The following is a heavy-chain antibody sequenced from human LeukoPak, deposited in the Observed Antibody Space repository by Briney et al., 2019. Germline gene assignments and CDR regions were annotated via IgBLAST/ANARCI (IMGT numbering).Heavy chain of an antibody. D-gene: IGHD3-22*01. V-gene: IGHV5-51*01. J-gene: IGHJ4*02. CDR2: IYPGDSDT. CDR3: ARLTYDSSGYYYYYFDY. Sequence: GESLKISCKGSGYSFTSYWIGWVRQMPGKGLEWMGIIYPGDSDTRYSPSFQGQVTISADKSISTAYLQWSSLKASDTAMYYCARLTYDSSGYYYYYFDYWGQGTLVTVSS. CDR1: GYSFTSYW.